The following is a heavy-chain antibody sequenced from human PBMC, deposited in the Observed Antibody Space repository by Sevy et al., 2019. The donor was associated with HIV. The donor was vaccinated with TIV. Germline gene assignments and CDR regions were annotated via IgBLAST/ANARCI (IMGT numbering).Heavy chain of an antibody. CDR1: GFTFSDFA. CDR3: ARDLYYDSSGLDY. J-gene: IGHJ4*02. Sequence: GGSLRLSCAASGFTFSDFAMNWVRQPPGKGLEWVSVIYSGGSTYYADSVKGRFTISRDNSKNTLYLQMNSLRAEDTAVYYCARDLYYDSSGLDYWGQGTLVTVSS. D-gene: IGHD3-22*01. CDR2: IYSGGST. V-gene: IGHV3-66*01.